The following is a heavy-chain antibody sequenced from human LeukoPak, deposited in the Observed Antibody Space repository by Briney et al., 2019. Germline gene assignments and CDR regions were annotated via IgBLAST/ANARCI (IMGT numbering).Heavy chain of an antibody. CDR2: NSGST. J-gene: IGHJ4*02. CDR1: GGSISSYY. V-gene: IGHV4-59*12. D-gene: IGHD3-22*01. CDR3: ARPGYYYDSSGYLY. Sequence: PSETLSLTCTVSGGSISSYYWSWIRQPPGKGLEWIGYNSGSTNYNPSLKSRVTISVDTSKNQFSLKLSSVTAADTAVYYCARPGYYYDSSGYLYWGQGTLVTVSS.